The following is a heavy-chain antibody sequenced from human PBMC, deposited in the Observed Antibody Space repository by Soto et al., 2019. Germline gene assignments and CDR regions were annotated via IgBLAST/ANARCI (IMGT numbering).Heavy chain of an antibody. CDR1: GGTFSSYA. CDR2: IIPISGTA. Sequence: QVQLVQSGAEVKKPGSSVKVSCKASGGTFSSYAISWVRQAPGQGLEWMGGIIPISGTANYAQKFKGRVTTTADESTSPAYMVLSSLRSEDTALYYCARSQGSSTSLEVYYYYYYGMDVWGQGTTVTVSS. J-gene: IGHJ6*02. CDR3: ARSQGSSTSLEVYYYYYYGMDV. V-gene: IGHV1-69*01. D-gene: IGHD2-2*01.